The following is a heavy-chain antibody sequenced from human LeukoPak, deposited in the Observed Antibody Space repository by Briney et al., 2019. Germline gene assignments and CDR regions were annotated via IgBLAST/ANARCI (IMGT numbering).Heavy chain of an antibody. CDR1: GYSISSGYY. CDR2: IYHSGST. D-gene: IGHD3-9*01. J-gene: IGHJ4*02. V-gene: IGHV4-38-2*02. Sequence: ASETLSLTCTVSGYSISSGYYWGWIRQPPGKGLEWIGSIYHSGSTYYNPSLKSRVTISVDTSKNQFSLKLSSVTAADTAVYYCARVLRYFDWLGFYSDYWGQGTLVTVSS. CDR3: ARVLRYFDWLGFYSDY.